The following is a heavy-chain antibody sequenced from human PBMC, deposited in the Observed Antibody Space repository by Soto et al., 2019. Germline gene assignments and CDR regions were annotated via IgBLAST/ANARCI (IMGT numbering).Heavy chain of an antibody. V-gene: IGHV4-39*01. CDR2: IYYSGST. D-gene: IGHD3-9*01. J-gene: IGHJ4*02. CDR1: SGSINSSSYY. Sequence: SETLSLTCTVSSGSINSSSYYWGWVRQPPGKGLEWIGSIYYSGSTDYNPSLRSRVTMSADTSKNQFSLRLGSVTAADTAVYYCARTGGALRHFDWLEYWGQGTLVTSPQ. CDR3: ARTGGALRHFDWLEY.